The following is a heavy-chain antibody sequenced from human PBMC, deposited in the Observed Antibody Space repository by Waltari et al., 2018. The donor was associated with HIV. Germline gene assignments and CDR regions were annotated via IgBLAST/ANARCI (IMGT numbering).Heavy chain of an antibody. CDR3: ARVQYYYYGMDV. Sequence: QVQLVQSGAEVKKPGASVKVSCKASGYTFTSSDINWVRQATGQGLEWMGWMNPNSGNTGYAQKFQGRVTMTRNTSISTAYMELSSLRSEDTAVYYCARVQYYYYGMDVWGQGTTVTVSS. J-gene: IGHJ6*02. CDR2: MNPNSGNT. V-gene: IGHV1-8*01. CDR1: GYTFTSSD.